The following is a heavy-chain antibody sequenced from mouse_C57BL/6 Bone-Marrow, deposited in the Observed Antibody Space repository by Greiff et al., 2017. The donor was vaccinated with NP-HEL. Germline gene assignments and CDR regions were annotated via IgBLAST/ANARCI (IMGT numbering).Heavy chain of an antibody. D-gene: IGHD1-1*01. V-gene: IGHV5-17*01. CDR2: ISSGSSTI. J-gene: IGHJ2*01. CDR3: ARGYYGSSYFDY. CDR1: GFTFSDYG. Sequence: EVMLVESGGGLVKPGGSLKLSCAASGFTFSDYGMHWVRQAPEKGLEWVAYISSGSSTIYYADTVKGRFTLSRDNAKNTLFLQMTSLRSEDTAMYYCARGYYGSSYFDYWGQGTTLTVSS.